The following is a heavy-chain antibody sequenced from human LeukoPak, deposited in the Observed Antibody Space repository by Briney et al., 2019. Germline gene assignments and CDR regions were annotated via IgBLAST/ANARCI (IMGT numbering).Heavy chain of an antibody. CDR1: GGSFSGYY. CDR2: INHSGST. V-gene: IGHV4-34*01. D-gene: IGHD3-3*01. J-gene: IGHJ3*02. Sequence: SETLSLTCAVYGGSFSGYYWSWLRQPPGKGLEWIWEINHSGSTNYNPSLKSRVTISEDTSKNQFSLKLSSVTAADTAVYYCARGIHYYDFWSGYYPRRDDAFDIWGQGTMVTVSS. CDR3: ARGIHYYDFWSGYYPRRDDAFDI.